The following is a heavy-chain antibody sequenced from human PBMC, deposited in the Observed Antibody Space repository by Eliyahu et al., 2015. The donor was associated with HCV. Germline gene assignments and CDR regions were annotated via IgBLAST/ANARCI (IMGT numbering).Heavy chain of an antibody. CDR2: IDAGNGNT. V-gene: IGHV1-3*01. Sequence: QVQLVQSGAEVKKPGASVKVSCKASGYTFXSNAIHWVRQAPGQRLDWMGWIDAGNGNTKYSQRLQGRVTITRDTSASTVYMELSSLTSEDMAVYYCARDGGYCSSTDCYAAFDYWGQGTLVTVSS. D-gene: IGHD2-2*01. CDR3: ARDGGYCSSTDCYAAFDY. J-gene: IGHJ4*02. CDR1: GYTFXSNA.